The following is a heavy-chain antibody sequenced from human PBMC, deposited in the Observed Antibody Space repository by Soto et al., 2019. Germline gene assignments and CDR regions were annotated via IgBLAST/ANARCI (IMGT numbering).Heavy chain of an antibody. CDR3: ARGGSDYYFDY. D-gene: IGHD2-21*02. CDR1: GFTFSSYA. V-gene: IGHV3-64*01. J-gene: IGHJ4*02. CDR2: INRNGGST. Sequence: EVQLVESGGGLVQPGGSLRLSCAASGFTFSSYAMHWVRQAPGKGLEYVSTINRNGGSTYYANSVKGRFTISRDNSKNTLYLQMGSLRAEDMAVYYSARGGSDYYFDYWGQATLVTVSS.